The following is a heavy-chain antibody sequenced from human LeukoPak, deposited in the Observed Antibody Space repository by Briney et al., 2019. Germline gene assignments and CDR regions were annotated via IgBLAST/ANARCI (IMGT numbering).Heavy chain of an antibody. CDR3: ARTPYYYYYGMDV. CDR2: INHSGST. Sequence: SETLSLTCAVYGGSFSGYYWSWIRQPPGKGLEWIGEINHSGSTNYNPSLKSRVTISVDTFKNQFSLKLSSVTAADTAVYYCARTPYYYYYGMDVWGQGTTVTVSS. J-gene: IGHJ6*02. V-gene: IGHV4-34*01. CDR1: GGSFSGYY.